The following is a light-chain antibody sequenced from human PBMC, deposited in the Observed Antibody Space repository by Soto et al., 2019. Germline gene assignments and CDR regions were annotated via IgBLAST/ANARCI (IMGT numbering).Light chain of an antibody. CDR1: SSNIGGNT. Sequence: QSVLTQPPSASGTPGQRVTISCSGSSSNIGGNTVNWYQKVPGAAPKLIIFSNSQRPSGVPDRYSGSKSGTSASLAIGGLQSEDEAEYYCSTWDDSLNGPLFGGGTKVTVL. CDR3: STWDDSLNGPL. V-gene: IGLV1-44*01. J-gene: IGLJ2*01. CDR2: SNS.